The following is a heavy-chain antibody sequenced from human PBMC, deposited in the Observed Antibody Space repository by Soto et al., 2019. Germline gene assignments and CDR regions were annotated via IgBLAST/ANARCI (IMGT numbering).Heavy chain of an antibody. V-gene: IGHV3-48*02. CDR3: AGYSRYESHYGMDV. J-gene: IGHJ6*02. CDR2: ISTGGSTI. D-gene: IGHD5-18*01. Sequence: PGGSLRLSCSAAGFTFSNYNMNWVRQAPGKGLEWVSYISTGGSTIYYADSVKGRFTISRDNAKNSLYLQMHSLRDEDTAVYYCAGYSRYESHYGMDVWGQGTTVTGSS. CDR1: GFTFSNYN.